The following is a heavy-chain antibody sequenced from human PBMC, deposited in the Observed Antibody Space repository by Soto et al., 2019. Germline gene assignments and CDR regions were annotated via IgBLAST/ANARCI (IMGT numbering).Heavy chain of an antibody. D-gene: IGHD4-17*01. Sequence: GGSLRLSCAASGFTFSNDWMHWVRQAAGKGLVWVSRINMDGSSTNYADSAKGRFTISRDNAKNTVYLQMNRRRAEDTAVYYWARGPRGMYGKDRWGQGALVSVCS. J-gene: IGHJ5*02. CDR2: INMDGSST. V-gene: IGHV3-74*01. CDR1: GFTFSNDW. CDR3: ARGPRGMYGKDR.